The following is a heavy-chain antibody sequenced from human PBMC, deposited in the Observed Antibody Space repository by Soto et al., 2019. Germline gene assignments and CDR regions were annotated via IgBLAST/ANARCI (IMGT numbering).Heavy chain of an antibody. Sequence: GGSLRLSCAASGFTFMNYAIHWVRQAPGKGLEWVALTSSNGRYIYYADSVKGRFTISRDSPKNTVYLQMDSLRPEDTAMYYCARRGTAAAYTGPGQDYFDYWGQGTLVTVSS. CDR2: TSSNGRYI. CDR3: ARRGTAAAYTGPGQDYFDY. D-gene: IGHD3-16*01. CDR1: GFTFMNYA. V-gene: IGHV3-30*04. J-gene: IGHJ4*02.